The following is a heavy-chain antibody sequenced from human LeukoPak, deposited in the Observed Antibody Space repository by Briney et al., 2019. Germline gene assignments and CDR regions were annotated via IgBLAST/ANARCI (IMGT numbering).Heavy chain of an antibody. CDR2: IYPGDSDT. V-gene: IGHV5-51*01. D-gene: IGHD3-10*01. CDR1: GYSFTSYW. Sequence: GESLKISCKGPGYSFTSYWIGWVRQMPGKGLEWMGIIYPGDSDTRYSASFQGQVTISADKSISTAYLQWSSLKASDTAMYYCARTYYGSGSYSDLDYWGQGTLVTVSS. J-gene: IGHJ4*02. CDR3: ARTYYGSGSYSDLDY.